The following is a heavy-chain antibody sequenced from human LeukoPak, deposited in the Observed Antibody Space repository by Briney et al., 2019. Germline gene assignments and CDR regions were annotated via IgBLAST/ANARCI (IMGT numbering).Heavy chain of an antibody. J-gene: IGHJ4*02. D-gene: IGHD6-19*01. Sequence: PGGSLRLSCAASGFTFSSYAMSWVRQAPGKGLEWVSAISGSGGSTYYADSVKGQFTISRDNSKNTLYLQMNSLRAEDTAVYYCAKVRALVVAGTRYFDYWGQGTLVTVSS. CDR2: ISGSGGST. V-gene: IGHV3-23*01. CDR1: GFTFSSYA. CDR3: AKVRALVVAGTRYFDY.